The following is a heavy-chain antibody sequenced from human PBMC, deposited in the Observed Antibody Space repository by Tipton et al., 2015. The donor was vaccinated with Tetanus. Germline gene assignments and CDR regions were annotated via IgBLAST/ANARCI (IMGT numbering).Heavy chain of an antibody. V-gene: IGHV1-18*04. Sequence: QVQLVQSGAEVKKPGASVKVSCKASGYTFTSYGISWVRQAPGQGLEWMGWISAYNGNTNYAQKLQGRVTMTTETSTSTAYMELRSLRSDDTAVYYCARDPLIEVRGVIRARYFDYWGQGTLVTVSS. CDR1: GYTFTSYG. J-gene: IGHJ4*02. D-gene: IGHD3-10*01. CDR3: ARDPLIEVRGVIRARYFDY. CDR2: ISAYNGNT.